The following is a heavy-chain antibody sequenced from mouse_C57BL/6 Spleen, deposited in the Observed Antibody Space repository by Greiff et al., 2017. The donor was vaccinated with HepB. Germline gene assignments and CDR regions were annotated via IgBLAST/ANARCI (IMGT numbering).Heavy chain of an antibody. V-gene: IGHV1-64*01. CDR1: GYTFTSYW. J-gene: IGHJ3*01. D-gene: IGHD1-1*01. CDR3: AREGLLYGSSYDWFAY. CDR2: IHPNSGST. Sequence: QVQLKQPGAELVKPGASVKLSCKASGYTFTSYWMHWVKQRPGQGLEWIGMIHPNSGSTNYNEKFKSKATLTVDKSSSTAYMQLSSLTSEDSAVYYCAREGLLYGSSYDWFAYWGQGTLVTVSA.